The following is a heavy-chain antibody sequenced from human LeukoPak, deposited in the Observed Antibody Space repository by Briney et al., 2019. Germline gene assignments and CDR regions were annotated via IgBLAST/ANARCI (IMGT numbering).Heavy chain of an antibody. CDR1: GFNFSSYS. D-gene: IGHD1-14*01. J-gene: IGHJ4*02. Sequence: GGSLRLSCAASGFNFSSYSMNWVRQAPGKGLEWVSSISSSSSFRYYADSVKGRFTISRDNAKNSLYLQMNSLRAEDTAVYYCATGRSTEGFDYWGQGTLVTVSS. CDR3: ATGRSTEGFDY. CDR2: ISSSSSFR. V-gene: IGHV3-21*01.